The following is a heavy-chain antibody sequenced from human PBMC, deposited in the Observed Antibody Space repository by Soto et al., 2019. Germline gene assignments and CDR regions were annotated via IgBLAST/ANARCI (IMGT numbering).Heavy chain of an antibody. CDR2: IYPGDSDT. J-gene: IGHJ3*02. V-gene: IGHV5-51*01. D-gene: IGHD4-17*01. CDR1: GYSFTSYW. Sequence: GESLKISCKGSGYSFTSYWIGWARQMPGKGLEWMGIIYPGDSDTRYSPSFQGQVTISADKSISTAYLQWSSLKASDTAMYYCARLSTTVINGPRLAWESAFEIWGQGTMVTVSS. CDR3: ARLSTTVINGPRLAWESAFEI.